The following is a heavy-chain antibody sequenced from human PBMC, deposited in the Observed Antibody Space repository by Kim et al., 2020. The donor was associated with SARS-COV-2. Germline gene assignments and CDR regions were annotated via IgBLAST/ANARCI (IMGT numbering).Heavy chain of an antibody. CDR3: AKSFSGSYFGYDY. V-gene: IGHV3-30*18. D-gene: IGHD1-26*01. CDR2: ISYDGSHE. J-gene: IGHJ4*02. Sequence: GGSLRLSCAASVFTFNTYGIHWVRQAPGKGLEWVAVISYDGSHEYYADSVKGRFTISRDNSKNTLYLQMNSLRIEDTAVYYCAKSFSGSYFGYDYWGQGTLVTVSS. CDR1: VFTFNTYG.